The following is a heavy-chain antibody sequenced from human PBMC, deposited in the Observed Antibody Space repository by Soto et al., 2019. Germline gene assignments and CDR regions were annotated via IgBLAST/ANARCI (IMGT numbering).Heavy chain of an antibody. CDR2: INAGNGGT. J-gene: IGHJ4*02. CDR3: ARTGHSGSYGF. D-gene: IGHD3-22*01. V-gene: IGHV1-3*01. Sequence: ASVKVSCKASGYTFANYGIHWVRQAPGQRLEWMGWINAGNGGTKYSENFQGRVTITRDTSASTVYLGLSSLSSEDTASYYCARTGHSGSYGFWGQGTLVTVSS. CDR1: GYTFANYG.